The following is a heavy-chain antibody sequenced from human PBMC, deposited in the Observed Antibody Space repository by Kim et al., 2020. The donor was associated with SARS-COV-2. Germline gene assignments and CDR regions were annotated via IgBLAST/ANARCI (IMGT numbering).Heavy chain of an antibody. Sequence: GGSLRLSCAASGFTFSSYGMHWVRQAPGKGLEWVAVISYDGSNKYYADSVKGRFTISRDNSKNTLYLQMNSLRAEDTAVYYCAKEHTYYYGSGSYYYGMDVWGQGTTVTVSS. CDR2: ISYDGSNK. V-gene: IGHV3-30*18. J-gene: IGHJ6*02. CDR1: GFTFSSYG. D-gene: IGHD3-10*01. CDR3: AKEHTYYYGSGSYYYGMDV.